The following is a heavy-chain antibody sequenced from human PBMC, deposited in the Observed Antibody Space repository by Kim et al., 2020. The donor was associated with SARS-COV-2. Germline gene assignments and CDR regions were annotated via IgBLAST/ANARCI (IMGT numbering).Heavy chain of an antibody. Sequence: GGSLRLSCAASGFTFSNAWMSWVRQAPGKGLEWVGRIKSKTDGGTTDYAAPVKGRFTISRDDSKNTLYLQMNSLKTEDTAVYYCTREYSSSGKFDYWGQGTLVTVSS. J-gene: IGHJ4*02. CDR2: IKSKTDGGTT. V-gene: IGHV3-15*01. CDR1: GFTFSNAW. CDR3: TREYSSSGKFDY. D-gene: IGHD6-6*01.